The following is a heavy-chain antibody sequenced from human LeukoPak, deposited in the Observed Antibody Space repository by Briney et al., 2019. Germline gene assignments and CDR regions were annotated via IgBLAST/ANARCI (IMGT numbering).Heavy chain of an antibody. Sequence: SETLSLTCSVSSGFITAYYWSWIRQPPGKGLEWIGYVYYSGSTEYNPSLRSRVTISLEMSTHQFSLNLTSVTAADTAVYYCATNTGTVFDYWGQRALVTVSS. V-gene: IGHV4-59*01. J-gene: IGHJ4*02. CDR2: VYYSGST. CDR3: ATNTGTVFDY. CDR1: SGFITAYY. D-gene: IGHD7-27*01.